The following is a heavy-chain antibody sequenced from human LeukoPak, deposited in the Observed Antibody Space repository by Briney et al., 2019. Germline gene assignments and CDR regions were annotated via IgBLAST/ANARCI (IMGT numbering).Heavy chain of an antibody. D-gene: IGHD5-12*01. V-gene: IGHV4-59*01. CDR2: IYYSGYT. Sequence: SETLSLTCAVYGGSFSGYYWSWFRQPPGKGLEWIGYIYYSGYTNYIPSLKSRVTISLDTSKNQFSLSLSSVTAADTAVYYCARGNLVATLYFDYWGQGALVTVSS. J-gene: IGHJ4*02. CDR1: GGSFSGYY. CDR3: ARGNLVATLYFDY.